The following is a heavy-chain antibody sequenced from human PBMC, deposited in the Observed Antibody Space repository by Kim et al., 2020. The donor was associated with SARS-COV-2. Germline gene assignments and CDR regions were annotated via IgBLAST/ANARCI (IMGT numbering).Heavy chain of an antibody. Sequence: SETLSLTCTVSGGSISSSSYYWGWIRQPPGKGLEWIGSIYYSGSTYYNPSLKSRVTISVDTSKNQFSLKVSSVTAADTAVYYCARHSRIVVVPAAILAWGQGPLVPVSS. CDR1: GGSISSSSYY. J-gene: IGHJ4*02. CDR2: IYYSGST. V-gene: IGHV4-39*01. CDR3: ARHSRIVVVPAAILA. D-gene: IGHD2-2*01.